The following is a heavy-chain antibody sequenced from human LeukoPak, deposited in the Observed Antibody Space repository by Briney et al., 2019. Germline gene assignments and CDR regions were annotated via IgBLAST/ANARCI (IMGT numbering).Heavy chain of an antibody. J-gene: IGHJ5*02. CDR2: FSGSGAST. CDR1: GFTFSTFA. CDR3: AKGSGINHYHWIDP. Sequence: GGSLRLSCAASGFTFSTFAMSWVRQAPGTGLEWVSCFSGSGASTYYADSVKGRFTISRDNSKNTLYLQMNSLRAEDTAVYYCAKGSGINHYHWIDPWGQGTLVTVSS. V-gene: IGHV3-23*01. D-gene: IGHD1-14*01.